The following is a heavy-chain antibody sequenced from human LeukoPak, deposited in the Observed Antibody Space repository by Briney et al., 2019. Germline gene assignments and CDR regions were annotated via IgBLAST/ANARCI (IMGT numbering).Heavy chain of an antibody. Sequence: GASVKVSCKASGYTFTGYYMHWVRQAPGQGLEWMGWINPNSGGTNYAQKFQGRVTMTRDTSISTAYMELSRLRSDDTAVYYCAREASPYGDYKTGYDAFDIWGQGTMVTVST. CDR2: INPNSGGT. V-gene: IGHV1-2*02. J-gene: IGHJ3*02. CDR3: AREASPYGDYKTGYDAFDI. CDR1: GYTFTGYY. D-gene: IGHD4-17*01.